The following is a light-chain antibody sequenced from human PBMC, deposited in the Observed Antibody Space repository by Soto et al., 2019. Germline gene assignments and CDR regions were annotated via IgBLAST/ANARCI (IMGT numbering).Light chain of an antibody. V-gene: IGKV1-5*03. Sequence: IQMTQSPSTLPASVGDRVTITCRASQSISNWLAWYQQKPGKAPKLLIYKASTLESGVPSRFSGSVSGTEFTLTISSLQPDDFATYYCQQYNTYWTFGQGTKVEVK. CDR1: QSISNW. CDR3: QQYNTYWT. J-gene: IGKJ1*01. CDR2: KAS.